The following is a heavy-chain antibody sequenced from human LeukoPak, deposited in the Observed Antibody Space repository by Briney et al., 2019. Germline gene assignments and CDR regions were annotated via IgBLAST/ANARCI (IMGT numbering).Heavy chain of an antibody. D-gene: IGHD5-12*01. J-gene: IGHJ4*02. CDR2: IFYTGST. Sequence: SETLSLTCTVSGGSISSYYWSWIRQSPGKGLEWIGYIFYTGSTNYNPSLKSRVTISVDTSKNQFSLKLSSVTAADTAVYYCADLGASGYDPFTYWGQGTLVTVSS. CDR1: GGSISSYY. V-gene: IGHV4-59*08. CDR3: ADLGASGYDPFTY.